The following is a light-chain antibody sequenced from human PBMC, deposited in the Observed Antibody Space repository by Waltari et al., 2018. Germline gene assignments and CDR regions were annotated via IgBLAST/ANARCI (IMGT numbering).Light chain of an antibody. J-gene: IGLJ3*02. CDR3: CSYGGYNTPWV. CDR2: ETT. Sequence: QSALTQPASVSGSPGQSITISCTGTRSDVGHYNLVSWYQPHPGQAPKLIIYETTKRPSGVSNRFSGSKSGNTASLAVSGLQTEDEAEYYCCSYGGYNTPWVFGGGTKLTVL. V-gene: IGLV2-23*01. CDR1: RSDVGHYNL.